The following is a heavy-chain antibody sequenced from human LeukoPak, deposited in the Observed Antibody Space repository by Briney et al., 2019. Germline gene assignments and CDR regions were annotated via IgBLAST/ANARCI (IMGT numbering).Heavy chain of an antibody. CDR1: GGSISSSSYY. J-gene: IGHJ4*02. CDR3: TREMYDSGGYRVSYFDY. D-gene: IGHD3-22*01. CDR2: IHSSGST. V-gene: IGHV4-39*07. Sequence: PSETLSLTCTVSGGSISSSSYYWGWIRQPPGKGLEWIGSIHSSGSTYYDPSLKSRVTISIDTSKNQFSLKLSSVTAADTAIYYCTREMYDSGGYRVSYFDYWGQGTLVTVSS.